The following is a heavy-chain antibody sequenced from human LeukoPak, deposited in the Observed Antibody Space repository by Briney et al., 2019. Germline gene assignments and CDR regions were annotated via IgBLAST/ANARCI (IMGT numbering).Heavy chain of an antibody. CDR3: VRESYSRFDP. D-gene: IGHD5-12*01. V-gene: IGHV3-74*01. Sequence: PGGSLGLSCAASGFTFSTYWMHWVRQAPGKGLVWVSHINSDGSSTNYADSVKGRFTISRDNAKNTVYLQMSSLRVEDTAVYYCVRESYSRFDPWGQGTLVTVSS. CDR1: GFTFSTYW. CDR2: INSDGSST. J-gene: IGHJ5*02.